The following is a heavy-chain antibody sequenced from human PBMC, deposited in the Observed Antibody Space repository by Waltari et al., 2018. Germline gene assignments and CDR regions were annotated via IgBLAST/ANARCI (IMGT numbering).Heavy chain of an antibody. CDR2: IYHSGST. CDR3: ARLLSSGWYLVDY. V-gene: IGHV4-38-2*01. J-gene: IGHJ4*02. D-gene: IGHD6-19*01. Sequence: QVQLQESGPGLVKPSATLSLTCAVSGYSISSGYYWGWIRQPPGKGLEWIGSIYHSGSTYYNPSLKSRVTISVDTSKNQFSLKLSSVTAADTAVYYCARLLSSGWYLVDYWGQGTLVTVSS. CDR1: GYSISSGYY.